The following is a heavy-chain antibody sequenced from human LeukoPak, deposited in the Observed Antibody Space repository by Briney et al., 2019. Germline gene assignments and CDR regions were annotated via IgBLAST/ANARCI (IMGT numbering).Heavy chain of an antibody. D-gene: IGHD6-19*01. J-gene: IGHJ4*02. CDR2: ISGSGGTT. CDR3: AKGNVRRIAVAGTPFDY. CDR1: GFTFSSYA. V-gene: IGHV3-23*01. Sequence: PGGSLRLSCAASGFTFSSYAMSWARQAPGKGPEWVSAISGSGGTTYYTDSVKGRFTISRDNSKNTLYLQMNGLIAEDTAVYYCAKGNVRRIAVAGTPFDYWGQGTLVTVSS.